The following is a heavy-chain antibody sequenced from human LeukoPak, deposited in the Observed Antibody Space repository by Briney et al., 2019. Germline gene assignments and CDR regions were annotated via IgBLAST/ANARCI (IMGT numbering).Heavy chain of an antibody. CDR2: FDPEDGET. CDR1: GYTLTELS. V-gene: IGHV1-24*01. CDR3: ASVSALDYVWGSFPH. Sequence: ASVKVSCKVSGYTLTELSMHWVRQAPGKGLEWMGGFDPEDGETIYARKFQGRVTMTEDTSTDTAYMELSSLRSEDTAVYYCASVSALDYVWGSFPHWGQGTLVTVSS. D-gene: IGHD3-16*01. J-gene: IGHJ4*02.